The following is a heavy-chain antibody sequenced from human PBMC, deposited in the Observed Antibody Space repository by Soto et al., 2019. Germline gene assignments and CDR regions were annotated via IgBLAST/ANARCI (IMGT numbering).Heavy chain of an antibody. Sequence: QVQLVQSGAEVKKPGSSVKVSCKASGGTFTGYYMHWVRQAPGQGLEWMGWINPNSGGTNYAQKFQGRVTMTRDTSISTAYMELSRLRSDDTAVYYCARGTVVVVAATPGFDYWGQGTLVTVSS. CDR1: GGTFTGYY. CDR3: ARGTVVVVAATPGFDY. D-gene: IGHD2-15*01. CDR2: INPNSGGT. J-gene: IGHJ4*02. V-gene: IGHV1-2*02.